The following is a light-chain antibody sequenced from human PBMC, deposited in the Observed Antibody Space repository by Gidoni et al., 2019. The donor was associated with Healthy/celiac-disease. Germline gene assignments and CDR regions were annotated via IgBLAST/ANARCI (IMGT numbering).Light chain of an antibody. CDR2: WAS. V-gene: IGKV4-1*01. CDR1: QSVIYSYNNKNY. J-gene: IGKJ3*01. CDR3: QQYYRRLT. Sequence: DIVMTQSPDSLAVSLGERATIHCKSSQSVIYSYNNKNYLAWYQQKPGQPPKLLIYWASTRESGVTDRVSGSGAGTDFTLTSSSLQAEDVAVDDCQQYYRRLTFGPGTKVDIK.